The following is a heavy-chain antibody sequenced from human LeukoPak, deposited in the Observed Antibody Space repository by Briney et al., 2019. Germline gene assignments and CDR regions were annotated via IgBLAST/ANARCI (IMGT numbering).Heavy chain of an antibody. CDR1: GFTFKSFS. Sequence: GGSLRLSCVTSGFTFKSFSMTWVRQAPGKGLEWVASINSDGTVKYYVDSVKGRFTISRDNGADSVYLEMNSLRVEYTAVYFCARLKGNYNTYDYWGQGTLVTVSS. CDR2: INSDGTVK. V-gene: IGHV3-7*01. CDR3: ARLKGNYNTYDY. J-gene: IGHJ4*02. D-gene: IGHD3-9*01.